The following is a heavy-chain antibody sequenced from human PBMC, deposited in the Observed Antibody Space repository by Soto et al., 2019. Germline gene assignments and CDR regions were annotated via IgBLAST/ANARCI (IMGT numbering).Heavy chain of an antibody. V-gene: IGHV3-30*18. CDR1: GFSCSYYC. J-gene: IGHJ4*02. D-gene: IGHD6-6*01. CDR3: AKGGSFDI. Sequence: GGSLRLSCAASGFSCSYYCLHWVRQAPGKWLEWLSLITHDGYNRYYADSVKGRFTISRDNSKNTIFLQMNSLKSEDTAVYYCAKGGSFDIWGQGTPVTVSS. CDR2: ITHDGYNR.